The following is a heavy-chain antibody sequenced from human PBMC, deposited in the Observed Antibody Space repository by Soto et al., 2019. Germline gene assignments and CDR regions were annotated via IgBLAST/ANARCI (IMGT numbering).Heavy chain of an antibody. CDR3: ARGNGYCSSTSCQPFDY. CDR1: GFIFSSYW. Sequence: GGSLRLSCAASGFIFSSYWMSWVRQAPGKGLEWVASIDQDGSEKYSVASVRGRFTISRDNAKNSLFLQMNSLRAEDTAVYYCARGNGYCSSTSCQPFDYWGQGALVTVSS. D-gene: IGHD2-2*01. J-gene: IGHJ4*02. V-gene: IGHV3-7*01. CDR2: IDQDGSEK.